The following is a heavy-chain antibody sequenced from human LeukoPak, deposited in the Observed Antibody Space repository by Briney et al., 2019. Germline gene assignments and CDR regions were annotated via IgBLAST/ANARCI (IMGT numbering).Heavy chain of an antibody. Sequence: PGGSLRLSCAASGFTFDDYAMHWVRQAPGKGLEGVSGISWNSGSIGYADSVKGRFTISRDNAKNSLYLQMNSLRAEDTALYYCAKDRSGSYYDAFDIWGQGTMVTVSS. CDR2: ISWNSGSI. J-gene: IGHJ3*02. D-gene: IGHD1-26*01. CDR1: GFTFDDYA. CDR3: AKDRSGSYYDAFDI. V-gene: IGHV3-9*01.